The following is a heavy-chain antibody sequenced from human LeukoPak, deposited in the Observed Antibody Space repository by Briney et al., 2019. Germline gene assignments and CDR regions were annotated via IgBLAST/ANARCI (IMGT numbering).Heavy chain of an antibody. D-gene: IGHD3-22*01. V-gene: IGHV3-15*01. Sequence: GGSLRLSCAASGFTVSSNYMSWVRQAPGKGLEWVGRIKSKTDGGTTDYAAPVKGRFTISRDDSKNTLYLQMNSLKIEDTAVYYCTTWLLGYFDYWGQGTLVTVSS. CDR2: IKSKTDGGTT. CDR3: TTWLLGYFDY. J-gene: IGHJ4*02. CDR1: GFTVSSNY.